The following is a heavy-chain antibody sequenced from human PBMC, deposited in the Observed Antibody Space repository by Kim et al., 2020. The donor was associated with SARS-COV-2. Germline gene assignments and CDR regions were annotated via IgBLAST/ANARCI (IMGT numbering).Heavy chain of an antibody. D-gene: IGHD5-12*01. J-gene: IGHJ4*02. CDR3: ARLIYSGYEGDFDY. CDR2: ISSSSSYI. Sequence: GGSLRLSCAASGFTFSSYSMNWVRQAPGKGLEWVSSISSSSSYIYYADSVKGRFTISRDNAKNSLYLQMNSLRAEDTAVYYCARLIYSGYEGDFDYWGQGTLVTVSS. CDR1: GFTFSSYS. V-gene: IGHV3-21*01.